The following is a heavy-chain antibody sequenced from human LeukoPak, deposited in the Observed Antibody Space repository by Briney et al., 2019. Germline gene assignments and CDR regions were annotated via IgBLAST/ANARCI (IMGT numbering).Heavy chain of an antibody. D-gene: IGHD3-22*01. CDR2: INSDGSTT. Sequence: GGSLRLSCAASGFTFSSYWMHWVRQAPGKGLVWVSRINSDGSTTTYADSVKGRLTISRDNAKDTLYLQMTSLRAEDTAVYYCARATYYYDSSGYRAIYYFDYWGQGTLVTVSS. CDR3: ARATYYYDSSGYRAIYYFDY. J-gene: IGHJ4*02. CDR1: GFTFSSYW. V-gene: IGHV3-74*01.